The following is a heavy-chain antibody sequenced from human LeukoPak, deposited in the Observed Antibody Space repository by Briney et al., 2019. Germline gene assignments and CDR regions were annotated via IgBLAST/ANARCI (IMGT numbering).Heavy chain of an antibody. Sequence: NPSETLSLTCSVSGGSIISSTYYWGWIRQPPGKVLEWIGTIYYSGTSYYNPSLKGRVTISVDTSKNHFSLNLISVTAADTAVYYCARQRGQAALDYWGLGNLVTVSS. V-gene: IGHV4-39*01. J-gene: IGHJ4*02. CDR1: GGSIISSTYY. CDR3: ARQRGQAALDY. CDR2: IYYSGTS. D-gene: IGHD6-6*01.